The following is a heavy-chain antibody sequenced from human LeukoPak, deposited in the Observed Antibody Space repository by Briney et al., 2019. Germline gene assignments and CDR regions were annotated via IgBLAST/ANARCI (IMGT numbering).Heavy chain of an antibody. CDR1: GGSISSSSYY. J-gene: IGHJ4*02. CDR2: IYYSGST. CDR3: ARHAGPNRWELPDY. Sequence: SETLSLTCTVSGGSISSSSYYWGWIRQPPGKGLEWIGSIYYSGSTYYNPPLKSRVTISVDTSKNQFSLKLSSVTAADTAVYYCARHAGPNRWELPDYWGQGTLVTVSS. D-gene: IGHD1-26*01. V-gene: IGHV4-39*01.